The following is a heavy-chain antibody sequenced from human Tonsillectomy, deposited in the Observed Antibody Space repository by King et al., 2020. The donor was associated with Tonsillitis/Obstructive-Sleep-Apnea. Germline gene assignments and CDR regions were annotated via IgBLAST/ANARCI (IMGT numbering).Heavy chain of an antibody. CDR1: SGSISSGSHF. CDR3: ARAVPPLRVDY. CDR2: IYYSGSA. J-gene: IGHJ4*02. D-gene: IGHD2-8*01. V-gene: IGHV4-31*03. Sequence: QLQESGPGLVKPSQTLSLTCTVSSGSISSGSHFWSWLRQHPGKGLEWIGYIYYSGSAYYNPSLKSRVSISLDTSKSRFSLNLTSVTAAATAVYYCARAVPPLRVDYWGQGTLVTVSS.